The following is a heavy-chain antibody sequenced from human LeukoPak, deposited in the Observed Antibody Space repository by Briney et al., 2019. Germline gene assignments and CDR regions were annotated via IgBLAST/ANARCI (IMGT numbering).Heavy chain of an antibody. CDR2: IYSGGST. CDR1: GFIFSNYW. CDR3: ARGDYYDSSGYRD. J-gene: IGHJ4*02. Sequence: GGSLRLSCAASGFIFSNYWMSWVRQAPGKGLEWVSVIYSGGSTYYADSVKGRFTISRDNSKNTLYLQMNSLRAEDTAVYYCARGDYYDSSGYRDWGQGTLVTVSS. D-gene: IGHD3-22*01. V-gene: IGHV3-66*01.